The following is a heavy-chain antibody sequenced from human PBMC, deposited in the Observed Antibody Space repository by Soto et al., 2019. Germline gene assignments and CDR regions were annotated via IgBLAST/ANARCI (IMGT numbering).Heavy chain of an antibody. CDR1: GFTFSSYA. D-gene: IGHD6-19*01. V-gene: IGHV3-23*01. J-gene: IGHJ4*02. Sequence: ESGGGLVQPGRSLRLSCAASGFTFSSYAMNWVRQAPGKGLEWVSAMSGTGGSTYYADSVKGRFTISRDNSKNTLYLHMNSLRVEDTAVFYCAKAGFSSGWSPSYFDYWGQGTLVTVSS. CDR3: AKAGFSSGWSPSYFDY. CDR2: MSGTGGST.